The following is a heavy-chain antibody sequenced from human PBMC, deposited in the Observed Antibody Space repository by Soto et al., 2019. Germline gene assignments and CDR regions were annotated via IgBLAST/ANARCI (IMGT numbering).Heavy chain of an antibody. D-gene: IGHD6-13*01. CDR2: ISNNGAHT. V-gene: IGHV3-64*01. CDR3: ARRGYGSRWPNVYLDV. J-gene: IGHJ6*03. Sequence: PWGSLRLSGASSGFXFSNYERHWVRQAPGKGLEYVSGISNNGAHTDYAKSVKGRFTISRDNSENTLYLQMGSLRAEDMALYYCARRGYGSRWPNVYLDVWGKGTTVTVSS. CDR1: GFXFSNYE.